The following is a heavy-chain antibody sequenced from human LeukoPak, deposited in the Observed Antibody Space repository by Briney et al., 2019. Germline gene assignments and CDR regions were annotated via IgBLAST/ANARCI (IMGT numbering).Heavy chain of an antibody. CDR1: GYSFTSYW. J-gene: IGHJ4*02. D-gene: IGHD3-9*01. V-gene: IGHV5-51*01. CDR2: IYHADSDT. Sequence: GESLKISCKGSGYSFTSYWIAWVRQMPGKGLEWMGIIYHADSDTRYSPSFQGQVTISADKSISTAYLQWSSLKASDTAMYYCARHSDWRFDYWGQGTLVTVSS. CDR3: ARHSDWRFDY.